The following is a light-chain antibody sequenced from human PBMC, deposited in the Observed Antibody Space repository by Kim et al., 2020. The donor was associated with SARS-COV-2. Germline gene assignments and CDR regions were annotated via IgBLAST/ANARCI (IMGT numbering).Light chain of an antibody. Sequence: EIVLTQSPGTQSLSPGERATLSCGASQIIRSNYLAWYLQKPGQAPRLLIYGALSRATGIPDRFSGSGSGTDFTLNISRLEPEDFAVYYCQQYGTSPWTFGQGTKLEI. V-gene: IGKV3-20*01. CDR1: QIIRSNY. CDR2: GAL. J-gene: IGKJ1*01. CDR3: QQYGTSPWT.